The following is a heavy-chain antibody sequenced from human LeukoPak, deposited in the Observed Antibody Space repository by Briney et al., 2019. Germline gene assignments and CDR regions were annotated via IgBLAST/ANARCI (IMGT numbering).Heavy chain of an antibody. CDR2: ISYSGDT. D-gene: IGHD3-16*02. J-gene: IGHJ4*02. CDR1: GGSISSSSHY. CDR3: ARGHDYIWGSYRPYYYFDY. Sequence: SETLSLTCSVSGGSISSSSHYWGWIRQPPGKELEWIGTISYSGDTYYSPSLKSRVTISVDTSRDQFSLKLSFVTAADTAVYYCARGHDYIWGSYRPYYYFDYWGQGTLVTVSS. V-gene: IGHV4-39*01.